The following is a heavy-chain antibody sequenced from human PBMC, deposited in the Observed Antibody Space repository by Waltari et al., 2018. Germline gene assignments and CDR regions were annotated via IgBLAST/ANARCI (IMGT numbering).Heavy chain of an antibody. CDR2: VSFDGSNQ. Sequence: QVELVESGGGVAQPGRSLRLSCAASGFTVSYYAMHWVRQAPGKGLEWVAVVSFDGSNQYYADSVKGRFTISRDNSKNTLYLQMNSLITEDTAVYYCARDSWSGNYPDWDFWGQGTLVTVSS. J-gene: IGHJ4*02. CDR1: GFTVSYYA. V-gene: IGHV3-30*04. CDR3: ARDSWSGNYPDWDF. D-gene: IGHD3-10*01.